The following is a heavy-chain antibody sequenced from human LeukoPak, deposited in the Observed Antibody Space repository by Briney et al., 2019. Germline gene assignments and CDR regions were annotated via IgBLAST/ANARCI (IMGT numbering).Heavy chain of an antibody. CDR3: ARVYCSSTSCYEDY. CDR1: GGSISSYY. Sequence: SETLSLTCTVSGGSISSYYWSWIRQPPGKGLEWIGCIYYSGSTNYNPSLKSRVTISVDTSKNQFSLKLSSVTAADTAVYYCARVYCSSTSCYEDYWGQGTLVTVSS. D-gene: IGHD2-2*01. V-gene: IGHV4-59*01. J-gene: IGHJ4*02. CDR2: IYYSGST.